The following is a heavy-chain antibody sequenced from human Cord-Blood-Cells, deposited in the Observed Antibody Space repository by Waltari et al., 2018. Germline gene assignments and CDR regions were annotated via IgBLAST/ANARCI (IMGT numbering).Heavy chain of an antibody. J-gene: IGHJ4*02. CDR3: ARVVGIAAAGCYDY. CDR1: GFTVSSNY. V-gene: IGHV3-53*01. CDR2: IYSGGST. Sequence: EVQLVESGGGLIQPGGSLRLSCAASGFTVSSNYMSWVRQAPGKGLEWVSVIYSGGSTYYADSVKGRFTISRDNSKNTLYLQMNSLRAEDTAVYYCARVVGIAAAGCYDYWGQGTLVTVSS. D-gene: IGHD6-13*01.